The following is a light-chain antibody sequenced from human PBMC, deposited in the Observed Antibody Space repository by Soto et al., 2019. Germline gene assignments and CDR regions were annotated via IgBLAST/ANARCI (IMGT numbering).Light chain of an antibody. Sequence: EIVLTQSPGTLSLSPGERATLSCRASQSVSNSFLAWYQQKPGQAPRLLIFGASSRATGIPDRFSGSGSGTDFTLIISRLETEDFAVYYCQQYGSSIKTFGGGTKVDIK. CDR3: QQYGSSIKT. CDR2: GAS. CDR1: QSVSNSF. J-gene: IGKJ4*01. V-gene: IGKV3-20*01.